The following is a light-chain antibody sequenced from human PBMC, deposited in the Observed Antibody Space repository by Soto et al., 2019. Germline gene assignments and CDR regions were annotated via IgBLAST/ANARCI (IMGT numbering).Light chain of an antibody. Sequence: QSALTQPASVSGSPGQSITISCTGTSSDVGGYNYVSWYQQHPGKAPKLMIYDVSNRPSGVSNRFSGAKSGNTAALTISGLQAEDEADYYCSSYTSRSTPHYVFGTGTKLTVL. CDR1: SSDVGGYNY. V-gene: IGLV2-14*01. CDR2: DVS. J-gene: IGLJ1*01. CDR3: SSYTSRSTPHYV.